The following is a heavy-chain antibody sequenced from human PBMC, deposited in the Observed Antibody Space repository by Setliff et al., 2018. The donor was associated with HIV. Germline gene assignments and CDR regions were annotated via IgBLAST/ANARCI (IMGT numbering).Heavy chain of an antibody. CDR2: INPNSGGT. CDR1: GYTFTGYY. D-gene: IGHD2-15*01. J-gene: IGHJ6*03. Sequence: ASVKVSCKASGYTFTGYYMHWVRQAPGQGLEWMGWINPNSGGTNYAQKFQGRATMTRDTSISTAYMELSRLRSDDTAVYYCAREDVVVVAATYYYMDVWGKGTTVTVSS. CDR3: AREDVVVVAATYYYMDV. V-gene: IGHV1-2*02.